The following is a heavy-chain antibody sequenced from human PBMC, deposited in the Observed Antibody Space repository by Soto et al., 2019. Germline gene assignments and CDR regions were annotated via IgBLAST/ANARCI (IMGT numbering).Heavy chain of an antibody. CDR2: IYYSGST. CDR1: GGSISSYY. V-gene: IGHV4-59*01. CDR3: ARWYGRGYSGYEKVRYMDV. Sequence: SETLSLTCTVSGGSISSYYWSWIRQPPGKGLEWIGYIYYSGSTNYNPSLKSRVTISVDTSKNQFSLKLSSVTAADTAVYYCARWYGRGYSGYEKVRYMDVWGKGTTVTVSS. D-gene: IGHD5-12*01. J-gene: IGHJ6*03.